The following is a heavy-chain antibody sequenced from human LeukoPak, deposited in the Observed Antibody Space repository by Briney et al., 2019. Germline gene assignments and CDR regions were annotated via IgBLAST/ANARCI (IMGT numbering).Heavy chain of an antibody. CDR3: ASPQRGSYYGFDAFDI. CDR1: GGSISSYY. Sequence: RPSETLSLTCTVSGGSISSYYRSWIRQPPGKGLEWIGYIYYSGSTNYNPSLKSRVTISVDTSKNQFSLKLSSVTAADTAVYYCASPQRGSYYGFDAFDIWGQGTMVTVSS. J-gene: IGHJ3*02. CDR2: IYYSGST. V-gene: IGHV4-59*01. D-gene: IGHD1-26*01.